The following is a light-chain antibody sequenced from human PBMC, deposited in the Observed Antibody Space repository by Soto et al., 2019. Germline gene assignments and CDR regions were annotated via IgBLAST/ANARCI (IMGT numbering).Light chain of an antibody. CDR1: QSVSSY. CDR2: DAS. Sequence: EIVLTQSPATLSLSPGERATLSCRASQSVSSYLAWYQQKPGQAPRLLIYDASNRATGIPARFSGSGSGTDFTLTISSLEPEDFAVYYCQHRSYWPPPFGRGTKLDIK. V-gene: IGKV3-11*01. J-gene: IGKJ2*01. CDR3: QHRSYWPPP.